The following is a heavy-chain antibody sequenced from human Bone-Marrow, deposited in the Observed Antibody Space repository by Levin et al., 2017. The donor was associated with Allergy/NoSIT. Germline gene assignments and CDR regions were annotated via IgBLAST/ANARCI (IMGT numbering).Heavy chain of an antibody. CDR2: ISGSGGST. CDR3: AKEMSPMVRGVIIRAADY. CDR1: GFTFSSYA. Sequence: PGGSLRLSCAASGFTFSSYAMSWVRQAPGKGLEWVSAISGSGGSTYYADSVKGRFTISRDNSKNTLYLQMNSLRAEDTAVYYCAKEMSPMVRGVIIRAADYWGQGTLVTVSS. J-gene: IGHJ4*02. D-gene: IGHD3-10*01. V-gene: IGHV3-23*01.